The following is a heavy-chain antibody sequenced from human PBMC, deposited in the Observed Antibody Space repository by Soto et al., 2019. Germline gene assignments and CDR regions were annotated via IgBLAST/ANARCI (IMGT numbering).Heavy chain of an antibody. Sequence: GASVKVSCKASGGTFSSYAISWVRQAPGQGLEWMGGIIPIFGTANYAQKFQGRFTITADKSTSTAYMELSSLRSEDTAVYYCARDFGDYVWGSYRSRAFDIWGQGTMVTVSS. J-gene: IGHJ3*02. CDR2: IIPIFGTA. CDR1: GGTFSSYA. V-gene: IGHV1-69*06. D-gene: IGHD3-16*02. CDR3: ARDFGDYVWGSYRSRAFDI.